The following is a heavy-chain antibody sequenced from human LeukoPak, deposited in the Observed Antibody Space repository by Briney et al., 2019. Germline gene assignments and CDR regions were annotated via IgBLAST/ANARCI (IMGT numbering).Heavy chain of an antibody. D-gene: IGHD1-26*01. J-gene: IGHJ3*02. CDR1: GFTFSSYW. V-gene: IGHV4-59*03. Sequence: PGGSLRLSCAASGFTFSSYWMSWVRQAPGKGLEWIGYIYHSGSTHYNPSLKSRVTIAIDTSKNQLSLKLSSVTAADTAVYYCVGRLEWERIRDAAFDIWGQGTMLTVSS. CDR3: VGRLEWERIRDAAFDI. CDR2: IYHSGST.